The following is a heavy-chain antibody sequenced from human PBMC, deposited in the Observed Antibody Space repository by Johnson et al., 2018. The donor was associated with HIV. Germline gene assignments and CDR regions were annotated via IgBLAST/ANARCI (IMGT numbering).Heavy chain of an antibody. J-gene: IGHJ3*02. Sequence: VQLVESGGGLVRPGGSLRLSCVASGFTVSSNYMSWVRQAPGKGLEWVSVIYSGGSTYYADSVKGRFTIYRDNSKNTLYLQMNSLRAEDKALYYCARTGRAVAGTPHAFDIWGQGTMVTVSS. CDR1: GFTVSSNY. CDR2: IYSGGST. V-gene: IGHV3-66*01. D-gene: IGHD6-19*01. CDR3: ARTGRAVAGTPHAFDI.